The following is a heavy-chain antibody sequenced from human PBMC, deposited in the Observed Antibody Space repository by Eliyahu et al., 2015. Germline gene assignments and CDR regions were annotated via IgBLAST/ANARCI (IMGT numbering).Heavy chain of an antibody. V-gene: IGHV4-31*03. Sequence: QVQLQESGPGLVKPSQTLSLTCTVXGGSIXXGGYXWGWIRQHPGKGLEWIGYPYYRGSTYYNPSLKSRVTISVDTSKNQFSLKLSSVTAADTAVYYCARLQLAAGVLVEGGELGDYWGQGTLVTVSS. CDR3: ARLQLAAGVLVEGGELGDY. D-gene: IGHD2-8*02. CDR2: PYYRGST. CDR1: GGSIXXGGYX. J-gene: IGHJ4*02.